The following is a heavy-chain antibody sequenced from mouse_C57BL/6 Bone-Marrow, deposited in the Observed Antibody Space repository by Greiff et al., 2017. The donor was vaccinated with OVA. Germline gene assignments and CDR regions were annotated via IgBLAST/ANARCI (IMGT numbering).Heavy chain of an antibody. CDR1: GYTFTSYW. CDR2: IDPSDSYT. V-gene: IGHV1-69*01. Sequence: QVQLQQPGAELVMPGASVKLSCKASGYTFTSYWMHWVKQRPGQGLEWIGEIDPSDSYTNYNQKFKGKSTLTVDKSSSTAYMQLSSLTSEDSAVYYCAREDYGSSYGYFDYWGQGTTLTVSS. D-gene: IGHD1-1*01. J-gene: IGHJ2*01. CDR3: AREDYGSSYGYFDY.